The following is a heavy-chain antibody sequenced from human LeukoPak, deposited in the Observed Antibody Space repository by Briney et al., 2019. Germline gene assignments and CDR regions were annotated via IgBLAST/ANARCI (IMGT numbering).Heavy chain of an antibody. Sequence: ASVKVSCKASGYTFTGYYVHWVRQAPGQGLEWLGWVSAYNGNTNYAQKLQGRVTMTTDTSTGIAYMELKSLRSDDTAVYYCARAGGVSFVARWFDPWGQGSLVTVSS. CDR2: VSAYNGNT. J-gene: IGHJ5*02. V-gene: IGHV1-18*04. CDR3: ARAGGVSFVARWFDP. CDR1: GYTFTGYY. D-gene: IGHD3-16*01.